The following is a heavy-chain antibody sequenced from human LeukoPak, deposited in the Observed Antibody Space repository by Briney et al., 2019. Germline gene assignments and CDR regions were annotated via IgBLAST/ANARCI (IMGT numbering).Heavy chain of an antibody. CDR1: GGSISSYY. D-gene: IGHD3-22*01. CDR3: ARELFDSSGYSLFDY. Sequence: SETLSLTCTVSGGSISSYYWSWIRQPPGKGLEWIGHMYYSGSANSNPSLEGRVSISVDTSKNQFSLNLSSVTSADTAVYFCARELFDSSGYSLFDYWGQGTLVTVSS. CDR2: MYYSGSA. J-gene: IGHJ4*02. V-gene: IGHV4-59*01.